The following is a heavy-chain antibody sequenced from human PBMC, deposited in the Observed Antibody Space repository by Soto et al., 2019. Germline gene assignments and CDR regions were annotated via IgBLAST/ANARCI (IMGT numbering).Heavy chain of an antibody. CDR2: FIPVYRTL. CDR3: ATGVIWIGYFTVDS. J-gene: IGHJ4*02. Sequence: SLKVYWKGSGGSFGKSSMNWVGQTPGQGLEWLGGFIPVYRTLNYAQKFQGRVTITADESTGTAYMTLSSLASDDTAVYYCATGVIWIGYFTVDSWGQGTRVPVSS. V-gene: IGHV1-69*01. CDR1: GGSFGKSS. D-gene: IGHD3-3*01.